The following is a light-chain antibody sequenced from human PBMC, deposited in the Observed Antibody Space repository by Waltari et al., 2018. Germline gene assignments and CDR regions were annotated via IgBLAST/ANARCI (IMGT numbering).Light chain of an antibody. CDR1: QDISSH. CDR3: QQLNSYPIT. V-gene: IGKV1-9*01. Sequence: DIQLTQSPSFLSASVGVSVTLTCRASQDISSHVAWYQNNPRKAPKLLVYVAPTLGSGVPSGCIGGGSGTAVTHTISSLHPEDFVPYYCQQLNSYPITFGQGTRLEIK. J-gene: IGKJ5*01. CDR2: VAP.